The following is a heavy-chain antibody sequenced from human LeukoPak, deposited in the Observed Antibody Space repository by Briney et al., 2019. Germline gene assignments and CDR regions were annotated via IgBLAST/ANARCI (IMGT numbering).Heavy chain of an antibody. CDR3: TTFYHEYSPY. J-gene: IGHJ4*02. V-gene: IGHV3-15*01. D-gene: IGHD2/OR15-2a*01. CDR2: IKSNADGGTP. CDR1: GFSFMNAW. Sequence: GGSLRLSCAASGFSFMNAWMIWVRQALGKGLEWVGRIKSNADGGTPDYAAPARGRFTISRDDSKNPLYLQMNSLKTEDTAVYYCTTFYHEYSPYWGRGTLVTVSS.